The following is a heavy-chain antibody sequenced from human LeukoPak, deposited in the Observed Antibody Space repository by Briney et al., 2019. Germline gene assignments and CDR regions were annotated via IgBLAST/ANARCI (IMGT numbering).Heavy chain of an antibody. CDR1: GGSISSYY. D-gene: IGHD3-10*01. Sequence: SETLSLTCTVSGGSISSYYWSWIRQHPGKGLEWIGYIYYSGSTYYNPSPKSRVTISVDTSKNQFSLKLSSVTAADTAVYYCARDRYGYGSGTYGMDVWGQGTTVTVSS. CDR3: ARDRYGYGSGTYGMDV. CDR2: IYYSGST. V-gene: IGHV4-59*12. J-gene: IGHJ6*02.